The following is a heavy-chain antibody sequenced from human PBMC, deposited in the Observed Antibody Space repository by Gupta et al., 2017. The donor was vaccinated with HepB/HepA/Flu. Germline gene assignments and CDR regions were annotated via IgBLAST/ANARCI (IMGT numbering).Heavy chain of an antibody. V-gene: IGHV1-69*04. D-gene: IGHD4-17*01. Sequence: QVQLVQSGAEVKKPGTSVKVSCTASGGTFINYGISWLRQAPGQGCEWMGRTIPGLGRTNHAQKFKGRVTITADRSTSTAYMELSGLRSEDTAVYYCATQSYGDYNVLWYFDLWGRGTLVTVSS. CDR2: TIPGLGRT. CDR3: ATQSYGDYNVLWYFDL. J-gene: IGHJ2*01. CDR1: GGTFINYG.